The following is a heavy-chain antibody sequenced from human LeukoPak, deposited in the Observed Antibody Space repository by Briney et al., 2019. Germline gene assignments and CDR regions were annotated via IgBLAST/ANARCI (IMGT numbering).Heavy chain of an antibody. CDR1: GGSISNYY. CDR3: ARVRDYGDIPYYFDY. D-gene: IGHD4-17*01. CDR2: IYYSGST. J-gene: IGHJ4*02. Sequence: PSETLSLTCTVSGGSISNYYWGWIRQPPGKGLEWIGSIYYSGSTYYNPSLKSRVTISVDTSKNQFSLKLSSVTAADTAVYYCARVRDYGDIPYYFDYWGQGTLVTVSS. V-gene: IGHV4-39*07.